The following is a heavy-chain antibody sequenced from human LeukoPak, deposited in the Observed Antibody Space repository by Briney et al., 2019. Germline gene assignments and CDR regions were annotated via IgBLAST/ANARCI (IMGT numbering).Heavy chain of an antibody. CDR3: ARQRAWRELGAFDI. D-gene: IGHD1-26*01. CDR2: IFPADSDT. CDR1: GSTFTNYW. J-gene: IGHJ3*02. Sequence: GASLQISCTGSGSTFTNYWIGWVRQLPGKGLEWMGIIFPADSDTRYSPSFQGQVTISADRSITPAYLQWNGLKAADTAIYYCARQRAWRELGAFDIWGLGTMVTVSS. V-gene: IGHV5-51*01.